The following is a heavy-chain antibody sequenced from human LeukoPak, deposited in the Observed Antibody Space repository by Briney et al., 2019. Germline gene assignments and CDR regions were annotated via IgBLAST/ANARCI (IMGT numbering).Heavy chain of an antibody. D-gene: IGHD6-6*01. CDR2: INPNSGGT. V-gene: IGHV1-2*02. J-gene: IGHJ3*02. Sequence: ASVKVSCKASGYTFTGYYMHWVRQAPGQGLEWMGWINPNSGGTNYAQKFQGRVTMTRDTSISTAYMELSRLRSDDTAVYYCARSSGSSSIRRRAFDIWGQGTMVTVSS. CDR1: GYTFTGYY. CDR3: ARSSGSSSIRRRAFDI.